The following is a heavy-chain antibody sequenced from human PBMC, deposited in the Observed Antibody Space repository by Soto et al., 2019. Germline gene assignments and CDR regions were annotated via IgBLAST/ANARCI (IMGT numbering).Heavy chain of an antibody. CDR1: GFTFSSYW. J-gene: IGHJ4*02. V-gene: IGHV3-7*03. Sequence: GGSLRLSCAASGFTFSSYWMSWVRQAPGKGLEWVANIKQDGSEKYYVDSVRGRFTISRDNAKNSLYLQMNSLRAEDTAVYYCARSRYYYGSGSFFDYWGQGTLVTVSS. CDR3: ARSRYYYGSGSFFDY. CDR2: IKQDGSEK. D-gene: IGHD3-10*01.